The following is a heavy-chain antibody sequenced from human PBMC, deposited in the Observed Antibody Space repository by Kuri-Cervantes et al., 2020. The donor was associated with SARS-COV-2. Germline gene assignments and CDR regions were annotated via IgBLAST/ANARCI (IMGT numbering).Heavy chain of an antibody. J-gene: IGHJ5*02. CDR3: AKDRRDYGDYYGLDP. CDR2: MYISGIT. CDR1: GASISGFY. D-gene: IGHD4-17*01. Sequence: ESLKISCTVSGASISGFYWNWIRQPAGKGLEWIGRMYISGITNYNPSLESRLTMSIDTSKNKFSLTLRSVTAADTAVYYCAKDRRDYGDYYGLDPWGQGTLVTVSS. V-gene: IGHV4-4*07.